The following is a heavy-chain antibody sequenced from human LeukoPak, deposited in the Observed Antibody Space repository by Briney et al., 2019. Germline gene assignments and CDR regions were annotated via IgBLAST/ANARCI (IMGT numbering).Heavy chain of an antibody. Sequence: PGGSLRLSCAASGFTFSSYAMHWVRQAPGKGLEYVSAISSNGGSTYYANSVKGRFTISRDNSKNTLYLQMNSLRAEDTAVYYCARGRYGGKVDYWGQGTLVTVSS. J-gene: IGHJ4*02. CDR2: ISSNGGST. D-gene: IGHD4-23*01. CDR1: GFTFSSYA. CDR3: ARGRYGGKVDY. V-gene: IGHV3-64*01.